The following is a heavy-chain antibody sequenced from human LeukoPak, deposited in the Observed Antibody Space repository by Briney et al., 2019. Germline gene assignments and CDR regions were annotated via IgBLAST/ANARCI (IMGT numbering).Heavy chain of an antibody. D-gene: IGHD3-3*01. J-gene: IGHJ4*02. CDR2: ISSSGGTI. V-gene: IGHV3-11*04. CDR1: GFTFSDYY. CDR3: AAKYYDFWSGYYD. Sequence: PGGSLRLSCAASGFTFSDYYMSWIRQAPGKGLEWVSYISSSGGTIYYVDSVKGRFTISRDNAKNSLYLQMNSLRAEDTAVYYCAAKYYDFWSGYYDWGQGTLVTVSS.